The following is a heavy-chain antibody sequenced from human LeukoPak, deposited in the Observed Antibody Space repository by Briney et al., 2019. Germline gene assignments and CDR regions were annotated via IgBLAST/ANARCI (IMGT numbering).Heavy chain of an antibody. CDR3: ARDGTTVTLD. D-gene: IGHD4-17*01. CDR2: IYTSGST. V-gene: IGHV4-61*02. CDR1: GGSISSGSYY. J-gene: IGHJ4*02. Sequence: PSQTLSLTCTVSGGSISSGSYYWSWIRQPAGKGLEWIGRIYTSGSTNYNPSLKSRVTISVDTSKNQFSLKLSSVTAADTAVYYCARDGTTVTLDWGQGTLVTVSS.